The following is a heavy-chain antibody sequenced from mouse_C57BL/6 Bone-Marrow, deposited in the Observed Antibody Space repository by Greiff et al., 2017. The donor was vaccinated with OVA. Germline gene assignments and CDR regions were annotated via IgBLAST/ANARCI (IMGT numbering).Heavy chain of an antibody. J-gene: IGHJ2*01. CDR2: IDPENGDT. CDR3: TTRGRYYFDY. Sequence: VQLQQPGAELVRPGASVKLSCTASGFNIKDDYMHWVKQRPEQGLEWIGWIDPENGDTEYASKFQGKATITADTSSNTAYLQLSSLTSEDTAVYYCTTRGRYYFDYWGQGTTLTVSS. CDR1: GFNIKDDY. V-gene: IGHV14-4*01.